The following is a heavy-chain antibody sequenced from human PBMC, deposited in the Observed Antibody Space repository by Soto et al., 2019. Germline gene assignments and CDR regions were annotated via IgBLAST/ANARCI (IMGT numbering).Heavy chain of an antibody. Sequence: PSETLSLTCAVSGYSISSGYYWGRLRQPPGKGLEWIGGIYHGGSTYYNPSLNSRVTLSIDMTNNHVSLILNSVTAADTAVYYCARVGPWVPYYYDSSPYTFENWFDPWGQGTLVTVSS. CDR1: GYSISSGYY. D-gene: IGHD3-22*01. CDR3: ARVGPWVPYYYDSSPYTFENWFDP. J-gene: IGHJ5*02. CDR2: IYHGGST. V-gene: IGHV4-38-2*01.